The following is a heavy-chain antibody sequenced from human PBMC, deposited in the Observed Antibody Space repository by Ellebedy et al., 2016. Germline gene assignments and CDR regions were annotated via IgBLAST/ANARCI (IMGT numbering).Heavy chain of an antibody. J-gene: IGHJ2*01. CDR1: GGSISSYY. CDR2: IYYSGST. D-gene: IGHD2-15*01. CDR3: ARGEGGSGGRWGIKNWYFDL. Sequence: SETLSLTCTASGGSISSYYWSWIRQPPGKGLEWIGYIYYSGSTNYNPSLKSRVTISVDTPKNQFSLKQRSVTAADTAVYYCARGEGGSGGRWGIKNWYFDLWGRGTLVTVSS. V-gene: IGHV4-59*01.